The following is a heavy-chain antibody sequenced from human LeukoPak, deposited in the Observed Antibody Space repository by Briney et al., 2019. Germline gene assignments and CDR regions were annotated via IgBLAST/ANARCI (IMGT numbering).Heavy chain of an antibody. V-gene: IGHV1-69*01. CDR3: AIYYYDSSGSRMIPFDY. D-gene: IGHD3-22*01. CDR1: GGTFSSYA. CDR2: ILPIFGTA. J-gene: IGHJ4*02. Sequence: AWVKVSCKASGGTFSSYAISWVRQAPGQGLEWMGGILPIFGTANYAQKFQGRVTITADESTSTAYMELSSLRSEDTAVYYCAIYYYDSSGSRMIPFDYWGQGTLVTVSS.